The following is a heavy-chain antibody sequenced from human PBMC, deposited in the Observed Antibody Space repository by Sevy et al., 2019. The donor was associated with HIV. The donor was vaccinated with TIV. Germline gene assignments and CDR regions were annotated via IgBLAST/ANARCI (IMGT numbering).Heavy chain of an antibody. CDR3: AGDTGGIGMDV. V-gene: IGHV3-7*01. CDR2: INQDGSAK. CDR1: GFTFSSHW. D-gene: IGHD6-13*01. J-gene: IGHJ6*02. Sequence: GGSLRLSCAASGFTFSSHWMSWVRQAPGKGLEWVANINQDGSAKYYVDSVKGRFTISRDNAKNSLSLQMNSLRAEDTAVYYCAGDTGGIGMDVWGQGTTVTVSS.